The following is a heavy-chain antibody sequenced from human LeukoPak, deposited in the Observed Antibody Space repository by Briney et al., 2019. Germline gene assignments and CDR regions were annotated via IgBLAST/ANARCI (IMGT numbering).Heavy chain of an antibody. CDR3: ARGLMQWLAIGYGMDV. CDR2: ISYDGSNK. Sequence: GRSLRLSCAASGFTFSSYAMHWVRQAPGKGLEWVAVISYDGSNKYYADSVKGRFTISRDNSKNTLYLQMNSLRAEDTAVYYCARGLMQWLAIGYGMDVWGQGTTITVSS. CDR1: GFTFSSYA. V-gene: IGHV3-30*04. D-gene: IGHD6-19*01. J-gene: IGHJ6*02.